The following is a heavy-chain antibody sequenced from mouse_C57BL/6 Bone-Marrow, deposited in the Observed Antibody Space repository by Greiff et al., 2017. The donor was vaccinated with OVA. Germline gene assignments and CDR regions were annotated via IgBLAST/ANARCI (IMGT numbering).Heavy chain of an antibody. D-gene: IGHD2-3*01. CDR3: AMGDDGYFDY. CDR2: IDPSDSET. CDR1: GYTFTSYW. J-gene: IGHJ2*01. Sequence: QVQLKQPGAELVRPGSSVKLSCKASGYTFTSYWMHWVKQRPIQGLEWIGNIDPSDSETHYNQKFKDKATLTVDKSSSTAYMQLSSLTSEDSAVYYCAMGDDGYFDYWGQGTTLTVSS. V-gene: IGHV1-52*01.